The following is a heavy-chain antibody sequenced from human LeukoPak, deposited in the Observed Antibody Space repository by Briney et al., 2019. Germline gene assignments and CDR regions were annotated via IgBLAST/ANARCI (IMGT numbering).Heavy chain of an antibody. D-gene: IGHD3-16*01. J-gene: IGHJ4*02. CDR3: AKGSTLGEDYFDY. CDR2: ISGSGGST. Sequence: AISGSGGSTYYADSVKGRFTISRDNSKNTLYLQMNSLRAEDTAVYYCAKGSTLGEDYFDYWGQGTLVTVSS. V-gene: IGHV3-23*01.